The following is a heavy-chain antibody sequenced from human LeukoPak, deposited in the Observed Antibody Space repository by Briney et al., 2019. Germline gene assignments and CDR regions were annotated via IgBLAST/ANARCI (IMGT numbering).Heavy chain of an antibody. V-gene: IGHV3-23*01. Sequence: PGGSLRLSCAASGFTFSSYAMSWVRPAPGKGLEWVSAISGSGGSTYYADSVKGRFTISRDNSKNTLYLQMNSLRAEDTAVYYCAKMTRAYCSSTSCYAYYFDYWGQGTLVTVSS. CDR3: AKMTRAYCSSTSCYAYYFDY. CDR2: ISGSGGST. CDR1: GFTFSSYA. D-gene: IGHD2-2*01. J-gene: IGHJ4*02.